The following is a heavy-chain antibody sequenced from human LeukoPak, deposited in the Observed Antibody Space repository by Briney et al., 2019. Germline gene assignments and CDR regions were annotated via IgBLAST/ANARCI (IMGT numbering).Heavy chain of an antibody. D-gene: IGHD3-3*01. V-gene: IGHV3-7*01. CDR1: GFTFSSYW. J-gene: IGHJ5*02. CDR3: ARDLSEDDFWGGNHNWFDP. Sequence: PGGSLRLSCAASGFTFSSYWMSWVRQAPGKGLEWVANIKQDGSEKYYVDSVKGRFTISRDNAKNSLYLQMNSLRAEDTAVYYCARDLSEDDFWGGNHNWFDPWGQGTLVTVSS. CDR2: IKQDGSEK.